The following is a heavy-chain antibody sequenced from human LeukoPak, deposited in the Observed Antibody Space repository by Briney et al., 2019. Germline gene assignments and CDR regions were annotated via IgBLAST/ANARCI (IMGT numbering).Heavy chain of an antibody. Sequence: SETLSLTCTVSGGSISSYYWSWIRQPPGKGLEWIGYIYYSGSTNYNPSLKSRVTISVDTSKNQFSLKLSSVTAADTAVYYCARDHRPWDWFDPWGQGTLVTVSS. CDR3: ARDHRPWDWFDP. CDR1: GGSISSYY. J-gene: IGHJ5*02. D-gene: IGHD1-26*01. CDR2: IYYSGST. V-gene: IGHV4-59*01.